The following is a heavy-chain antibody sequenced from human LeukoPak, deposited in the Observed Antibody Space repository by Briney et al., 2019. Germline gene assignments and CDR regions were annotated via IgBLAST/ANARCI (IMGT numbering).Heavy chain of an antibody. CDR3: ARARGRASYRYDY. CDR2: IIPIFGTA. Sequence: SVKVSCKASGGTFSSYAISWVRQAPGQGLEWMGGIIPIFGTANYAQKFQGRVTITADESTSTAYMELSSLRSEDTAVYYCARARGRASYRYDYWAREPWSPSPQ. J-gene: IGHJ4*02. D-gene: IGHD1-26*01. V-gene: IGHV1-69*13. CDR1: GGTFSSYA.